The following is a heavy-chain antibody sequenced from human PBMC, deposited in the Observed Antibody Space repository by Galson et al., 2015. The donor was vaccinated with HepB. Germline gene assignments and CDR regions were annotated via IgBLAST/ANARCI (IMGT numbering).Heavy chain of an antibody. D-gene: IGHD6-6*01. J-gene: IGHJ5*02. Sequence: SLRLSCAASGFTFSSYAMSWVRQAPGKGLEWVSAISGSGGSTYYADFVKGWFTISRDNTKNTLYLEVNNLRAEDTAIYYCAKDFRPTAWGQGSLVTVSS. CDR3: AKDFRPTA. V-gene: IGHV3-23*01. CDR1: GFTFSSYA. CDR2: ISGSGGST.